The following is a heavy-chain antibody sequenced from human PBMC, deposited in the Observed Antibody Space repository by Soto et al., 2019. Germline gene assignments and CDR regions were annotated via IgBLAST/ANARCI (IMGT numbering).Heavy chain of an antibody. V-gene: IGHV1-18*01. CDR2: INTSNGAT. D-gene: IGHD2-15*01. J-gene: IGHJ4*02. CDR3: ARGYCSVASCPLDF. CDR1: GYIFSSFG. Sequence: HVQLVQSGDEVKKPGASVRVSCRASGYIFSSFGITWVRQVPGQGLEWLGWINTSNGATNSAQKFPVRVTMTTDPSTRTAYMEPRDLIADDTAVYYCARGYCSVASCPLDFWGQGTLVTVSS.